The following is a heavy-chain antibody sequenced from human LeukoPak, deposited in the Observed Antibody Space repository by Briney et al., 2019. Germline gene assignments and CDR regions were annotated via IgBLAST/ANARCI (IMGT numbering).Heavy chain of an antibody. CDR3: ARFDSSGGNNWFDP. J-gene: IGHJ5*02. D-gene: IGHD6-19*01. CDR2: IYPDDSDT. CDR1: GYIFNNYW. Sequence: GESLKISCKGSGYIFNNYWIAWVRQMPGKGLEWMGIIYPDDSDTRYGPSFRGQVTISADRSINTAYLQWGSLKASDTAMYYCARFDSSGGNNWFDPWGQGTLVTVSS. V-gene: IGHV5-51*01.